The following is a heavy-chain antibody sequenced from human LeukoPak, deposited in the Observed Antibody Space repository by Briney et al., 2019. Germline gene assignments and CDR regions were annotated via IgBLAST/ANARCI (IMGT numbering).Heavy chain of an antibody. CDR2: IYYSGST. V-gene: IGHV4-39*07. D-gene: IGHD6-13*01. CDR1: GGSISSSSYY. J-gene: IGHJ4*02. CDR3: ARAGGIRAAAGTRLFDY. Sequence: SETLSLTCTVSGGSISSSSYYWGWIRQPPGKGLEWIGSIYYSGSTYYNPSLKSRVTISVDTSKNQFSLKLSSVTAADTAVYYCARAGGIRAAAGTRLFDYWGQGTLVTVSS.